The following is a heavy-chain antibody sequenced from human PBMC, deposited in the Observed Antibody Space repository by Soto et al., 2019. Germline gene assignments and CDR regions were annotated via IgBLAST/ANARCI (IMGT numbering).Heavy chain of an antibody. D-gene: IGHD2-2*01. CDR2: IYYGGSA. Sequence: PSETLSLTCSVSGGSISSVSYYWGWIRQPPGKGLEWIGSIYYGGSAYYSPSLKSRVTMSVDTSKNQLSLELRSVTAADTAVYYCARLHCNSPNCVPLDPWGQGTLVTVSS. V-gene: IGHV4-39*01. CDR1: GGSISSVSYY. CDR3: ARLHCNSPNCVPLDP. J-gene: IGHJ5*02.